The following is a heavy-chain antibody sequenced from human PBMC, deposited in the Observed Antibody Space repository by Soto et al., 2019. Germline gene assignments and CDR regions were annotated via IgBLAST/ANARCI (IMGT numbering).Heavy chain of an antibody. V-gene: IGHV4-34*01. CDR3: ASSSSRSYWYFDL. Sequence: SATLSLTCAVYGGSFSGYYWSWIHQPPGKGLEWIGEINHSGSTNYNPSLKSRVTISVDTSKNQFSLKLSSVTAADTAVYYCASSSSRSYWYFDLWGRGTLVTVSS. D-gene: IGHD6-6*01. J-gene: IGHJ2*01. CDR2: INHSGST. CDR1: GGSFSGYY.